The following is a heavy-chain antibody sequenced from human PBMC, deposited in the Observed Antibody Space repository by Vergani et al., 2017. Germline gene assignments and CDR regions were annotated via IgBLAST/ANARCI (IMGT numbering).Heavy chain of an antibody. J-gene: IGHJ5*02. CDR3: AKYGGSYVWYWFDP. CDR2: ISVSGGST. D-gene: IGHD1-26*01. CDR1: GFTFSSYA. Sequence: EVQLLESGGGLVQPGGSLRLSCAASGFTFSSYAMSWVRQAPGKGLEWVSAISVSGGSTYYADSVKSRFTISRDNSKNTLYLQMNSLRAEDTAVYYCAKYGGSYVWYWFDPWGQGTLVTVSS. V-gene: IGHV3-23*01.